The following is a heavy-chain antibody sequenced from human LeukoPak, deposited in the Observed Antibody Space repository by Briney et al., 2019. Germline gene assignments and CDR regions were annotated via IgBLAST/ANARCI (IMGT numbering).Heavy chain of an antibody. J-gene: IGHJ1*01. CDR2: IKQDGSEK. Sequence: PGGSLRLSCAASGFTFSSYWKSWVRQAPGKGLEWVANIKQDGSEKYYVDSVKGRFTISRDNAKNSLYLQMNSLRAEDTAVYYCARGCSGGSCYSDYFQHWGQGTLVTVSS. CDR3: ARGCSGGSCYSDYFQH. V-gene: IGHV3-7*01. D-gene: IGHD2-15*01. CDR1: GFTFSSYW.